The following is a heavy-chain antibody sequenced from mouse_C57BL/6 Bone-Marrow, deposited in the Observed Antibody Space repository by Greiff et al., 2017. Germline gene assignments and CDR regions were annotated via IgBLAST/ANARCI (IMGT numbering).Heavy chain of an antibody. J-gene: IGHJ2*01. CDR1: GFTFSDYY. V-gene: IGHV5-12*01. Sequence: EVKLMESGGGLVQPRGSLKLSCAASGFTFSDYYMYWVRQTPEKRLEWVAYISNGGGSTYYPDTVKGRFTISRDNAKNTLYLQMSRLKSEDTAMYYCARRSTLYYFDYWGQGTTLTVSS. CDR3: ARRSTLYYFDY. D-gene: IGHD1-1*01. CDR2: ISNGGGST.